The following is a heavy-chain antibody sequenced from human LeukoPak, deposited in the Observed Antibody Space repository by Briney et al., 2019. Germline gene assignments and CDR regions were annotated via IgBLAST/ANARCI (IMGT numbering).Heavy chain of an antibody. CDR2: IIPILGIA. CDR3: ARQAGDPEKNWFDP. V-gene: IGHV1-69*04. CDR1: GYTFTSYG. D-gene: IGHD1-14*01. Sequence: GASVKVSCKASGYTFTSYGISWVRQAPGQGLEWKGRIIPILGIANYVQKFQGRVTITADKSTSTAYMELSSLRSEDTAVYYCARQAGDPEKNWFDPWGQGTLVTVSS. J-gene: IGHJ5*02.